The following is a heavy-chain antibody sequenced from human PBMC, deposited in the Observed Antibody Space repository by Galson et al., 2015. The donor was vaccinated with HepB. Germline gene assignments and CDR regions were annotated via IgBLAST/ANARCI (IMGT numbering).Heavy chain of an antibody. J-gene: IGHJ4*02. CDR3: ARDFLRSSSYPLPTSFDY. D-gene: IGHD6-6*01. Sequence: QSGAEVTKPGASVKVSCRASGYTFTSYYMHWVRQAPGQGLEWMGIINPSGGSTSYAQKFQGRVTMTRDTSTSTVYMELSSLRSEDTAVYYCARDFLRSSSYPLPTSFDYWGQGTLVTVSS. CDR1: GYTFTSYY. CDR2: INPSGGST. V-gene: IGHV1-46*03.